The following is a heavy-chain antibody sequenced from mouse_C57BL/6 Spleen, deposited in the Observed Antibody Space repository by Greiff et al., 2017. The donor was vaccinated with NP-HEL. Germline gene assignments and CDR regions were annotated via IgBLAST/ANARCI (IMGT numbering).Heavy chain of an antibody. Sequence: EVQVVESGGGLVQPGGSLSLSCAASGFTFTDYYMSWVRQPPGKALEWLGFIRNKANGYTTEYSASVKGRFTISRDNSQSILYLQMNALRAEDSATYYCARYLVMEDYYAMDYWGQGTSVTVSS. CDR3: ARYLVMEDYYAMDY. J-gene: IGHJ4*01. D-gene: IGHD1-1*02. CDR1: GFTFTDYY. CDR2: IRNKANGYTT. V-gene: IGHV7-3*01.